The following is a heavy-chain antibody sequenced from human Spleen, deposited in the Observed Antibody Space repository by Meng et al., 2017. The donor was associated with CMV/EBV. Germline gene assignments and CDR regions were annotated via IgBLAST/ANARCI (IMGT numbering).Heavy chain of an antibody. V-gene: IGHV4-39*07. Sequence: SETLSLTCTVSGGSMKSSNYYWGWIRQPPGKGLEWIGSSYYSGSTYQNPSLKSRVTMSVDTSRNQFSLRLTSVTAADSAVYYCARGYGFLEWFFPEHELNWFDPWGQGTLVTVSS. CDR2: SYYSGST. CDR3: ARGYGFLEWFFPEHELNWFDP. J-gene: IGHJ5*02. CDR1: GGSMKSSNYY. D-gene: IGHD3-3*01.